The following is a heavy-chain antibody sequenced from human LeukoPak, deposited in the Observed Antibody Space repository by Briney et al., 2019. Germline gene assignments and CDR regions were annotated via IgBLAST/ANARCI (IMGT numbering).Heavy chain of an antibody. CDR1: GGSFSGYY. J-gene: IGHJ4*02. CDR3: ARHSAADSNPPRFDY. D-gene: IGHD6-13*01. Sequence: SETLSLTCAVYGGSFSGYYWSWIRQPPGKGLEWIGEINHSGSTNYNPSLKSRVTISVDTSKNQFSLKVSSVTAADTAVYYCARHSAADSNPPRFDYWGQGTLVTVSS. CDR2: INHSGST. V-gene: IGHV4-34*01.